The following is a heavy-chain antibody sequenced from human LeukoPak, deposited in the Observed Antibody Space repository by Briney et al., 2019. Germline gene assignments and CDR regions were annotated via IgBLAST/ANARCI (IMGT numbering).Heavy chain of an antibody. CDR3: AKDTVGMATITRLGY. V-gene: IGHV3-11*04. Sequence: GGSLRLSCAASGFTFSDYYMSWIRQAPGKGLEWVSSIRSSGSTIYYADSVKGRFTISRGNAKNSLYLQMNSLRAEDTAVYYCAKDTVGMATITRLGYWGQGTLVTVSS. D-gene: IGHD5-24*01. J-gene: IGHJ4*02. CDR2: IRSSGSTI. CDR1: GFTFSDYY.